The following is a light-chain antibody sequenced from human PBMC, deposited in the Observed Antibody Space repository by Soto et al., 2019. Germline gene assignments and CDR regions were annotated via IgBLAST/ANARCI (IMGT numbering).Light chain of an antibody. CDR2: AAS. V-gene: IGKV1-27*01. Sequence: DIQMTQSPSSLSASVGDRVTITCRASQGISNYLAWYQQKPGKVPKLLIYAASTLQSGVPSRFSGSGSGTDFTLPISSLQPEDVATYYCQKYNSALAITFGQGTRLEIK. J-gene: IGKJ5*01. CDR3: QKYNSALAIT. CDR1: QGISNY.